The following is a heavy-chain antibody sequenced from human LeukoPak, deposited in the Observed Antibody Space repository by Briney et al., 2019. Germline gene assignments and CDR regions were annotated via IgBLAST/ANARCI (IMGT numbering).Heavy chain of an antibody. CDR3: TSLVWGLYYFDY. Sequence: PGGSLRLSCAASGFTFSGSAMHWVRQASGKGLEWVGRIRSKANSYATAYAASVKGRFTISRDDSKNTAYLQMNSLKTEDTAVYYCTSLVWGLYYFDYWGQETLVTVSS. V-gene: IGHV3-73*01. CDR1: GFTFSGSA. CDR2: IRSKANSYAT. D-gene: IGHD3-16*01. J-gene: IGHJ4*02.